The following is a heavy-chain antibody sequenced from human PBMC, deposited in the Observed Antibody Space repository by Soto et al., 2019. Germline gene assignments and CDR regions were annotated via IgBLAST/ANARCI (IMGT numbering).Heavy chain of an antibody. Sequence: GGSLRLSCAASGFTFSSYWMSWVRQAPGKGLEWVANIKQDGSEKYYVDSVKGRFTISRDNAKNSLYLQMNSLRAEDTAVYYCARGVLEAAAEERILDYWGQGTLVTVSS. J-gene: IGHJ4*02. CDR3: ARGVLEAAAEERILDY. CDR1: GFTFSSYW. D-gene: IGHD3-3*01. CDR2: IKQDGSEK. V-gene: IGHV3-7*01.